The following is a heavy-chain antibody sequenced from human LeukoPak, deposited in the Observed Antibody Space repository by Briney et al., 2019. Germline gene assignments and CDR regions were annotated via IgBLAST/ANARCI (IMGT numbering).Heavy chain of an antibody. CDR3: AREEYSSSSGENLNWFDP. Sequence: ASVKVSCKASGYTFTGYYMHWVRQAPGQGLEWMGIINPSGGSTSYAQKFQGRITMTRDMSTSTVYMELSSLRSEDTAVYYCAREEYSSSSGENLNWFDPWGQGTLVTVSS. J-gene: IGHJ5*02. D-gene: IGHD6-6*01. CDR1: GYTFTGYY. CDR2: INPSGGST. V-gene: IGHV1-46*01.